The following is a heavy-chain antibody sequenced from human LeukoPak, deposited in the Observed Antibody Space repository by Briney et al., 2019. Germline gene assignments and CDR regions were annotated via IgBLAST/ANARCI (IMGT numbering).Heavy chain of an antibody. CDR1: GYTFTGYD. Sequence: GASVNVSCKASGYTFTGYDMHWVRQAHGQGLERMGWINPNSGGTNYAQKFQGRVIMTRDTSISTAYMELSRLRSDDTAVYYCATVYYYDSSGYYYASYYDYYGMDVWGQGTTVTVSS. CDR2: INPNSGGT. V-gene: IGHV1-2*02. J-gene: IGHJ6*02. D-gene: IGHD3-22*01. CDR3: ATVYYYDSSGYYYASYYDYYGMDV.